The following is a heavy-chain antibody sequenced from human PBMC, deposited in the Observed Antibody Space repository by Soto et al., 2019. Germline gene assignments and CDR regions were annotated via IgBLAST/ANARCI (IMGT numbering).Heavy chain of an antibody. J-gene: IGHJ4*02. D-gene: IGHD6-13*01. CDR1: GYTFTSYA. Sequence: GASVKVSCKASGYTFTSYAMHWVRQAPGQRLEWMGWINAGNGNTKYSQKFQGRVTITRDTSASTAYMELSSLRSEDTAVYYCARAWQLNRPQNFDYWGQGTLVTVSS. V-gene: IGHV1-3*01. CDR3: ARAWQLNRPQNFDY. CDR2: INAGNGNT.